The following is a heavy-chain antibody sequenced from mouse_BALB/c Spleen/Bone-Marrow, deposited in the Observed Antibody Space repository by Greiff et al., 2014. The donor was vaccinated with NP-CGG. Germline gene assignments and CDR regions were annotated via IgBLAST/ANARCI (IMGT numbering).Heavy chain of an antibody. CDR2: IDPETGGT. CDR1: GYKFTDYE. Sequence: VKLMESGAELVRPGASVTLSCKASGYKFTDYEMHWVKQTPEHGLEWIGSIDPETGGTAYNQNFKGKATLTADRSSTTAYMELRSLTSEDSAVYYCTREGIYFGYDVPMDYWGQGTSVTVSS. V-gene: IGHV1-15*01. J-gene: IGHJ4*01. D-gene: IGHD2-2*01. CDR3: TREGIYFGYDVPMDY.